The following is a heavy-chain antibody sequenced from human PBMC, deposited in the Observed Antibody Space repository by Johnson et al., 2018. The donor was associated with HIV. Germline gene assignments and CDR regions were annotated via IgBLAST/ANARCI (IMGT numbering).Heavy chain of an antibody. D-gene: IGHD3-22*01. Sequence: MQLVESGGGLVQPGGSLRLSCAASGFTFSSYWMSWVRQAPGKGLEWVANIKQDGREKYYVDSVKGRFTISRDNAKNSLYLQMNSLRAEDTAVYYCARDQDSSGYYYDAFDIWGQGTMVTVSS. CDR2: IKQDGREK. CDR1: GFTFSSYW. CDR3: ARDQDSSGYYYDAFDI. V-gene: IGHV3-7*01. J-gene: IGHJ3*02.